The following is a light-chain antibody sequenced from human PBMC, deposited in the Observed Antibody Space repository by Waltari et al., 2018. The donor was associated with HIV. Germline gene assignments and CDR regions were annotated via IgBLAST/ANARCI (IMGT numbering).Light chain of an antibody. CDR3: QQYNTFTWT. CDR1: QSISSW. Sequence: DIQMTQSPSTLSASVGDRVTLTYRASQSISSWLAWYQQKPGKAPKLLIYKASSLESGVPPRFSGSGSGTEFTLTISSLQPDDFATYYCQQYNTFTWTFGQGTKVEIK. J-gene: IGKJ1*01. V-gene: IGKV1-5*03. CDR2: KAS.